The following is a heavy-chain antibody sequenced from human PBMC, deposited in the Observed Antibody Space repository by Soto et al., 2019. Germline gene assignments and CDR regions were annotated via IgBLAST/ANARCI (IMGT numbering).Heavy chain of an antibody. Sequence: KPSETLSLTCAVYGGSFSGYYWSWIRQPPGKGLEWIGEINHSGSTNYNPSLKSRVTISVDTSKNQFSLKLSSVTAADTAVYYCARGPIVVVVAATYYYYYGMDVWGQGTTVTVSS. CDR2: INHSGST. J-gene: IGHJ6*02. CDR1: GGSFSGYY. CDR3: ARGPIVVVVAATYYYYYGMDV. D-gene: IGHD2-15*01. V-gene: IGHV4-34*01.